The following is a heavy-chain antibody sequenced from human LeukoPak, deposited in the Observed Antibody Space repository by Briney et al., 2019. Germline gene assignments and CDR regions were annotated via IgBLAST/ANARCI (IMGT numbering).Heavy chain of an antibody. CDR1: GGSISSYY. D-gene: IGHD6-13*01. CDR3: ARFGSSSYDY. J-gene: IGHJ4*02. CDR2: IYTSGST. Sequence: PSETLSLICTVSGGSISSYYWRWIRQPAGKGLEWIGRIYTSGSTNYNPPLQSRVPMSVDTSKNQFSLKLSSVTAADTAVYYCARFGSSSYDYWGQGTLVTVSS. V-gene: IGHV4-4*07.